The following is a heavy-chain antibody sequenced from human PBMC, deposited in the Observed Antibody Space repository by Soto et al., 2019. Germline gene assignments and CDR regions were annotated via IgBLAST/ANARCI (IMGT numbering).Heavy chain of an antibody. CDR3: ARDPPPPDY. CDR2: ISAYNGNT. CDR1: AYTFDSYA. V-gene: IGHV1-18*01. Sequence: ASVKVSCKASAYTFDSYAISWMRQAPGQGLEWMGWISAYNGNTNYAQKLQGRVTMTTDTSTSTAYMELRSLRSDDTAVYYCARDPPPPDYWGQGTLVTVSS. J-gene: IGHJ4*02.